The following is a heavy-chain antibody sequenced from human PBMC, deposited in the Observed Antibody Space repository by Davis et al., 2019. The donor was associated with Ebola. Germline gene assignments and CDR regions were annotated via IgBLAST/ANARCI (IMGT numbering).Heavy chain of an antibody. CDR3: AREGWSSTSFDY. D-gene: IGHD2-2*01. CDR1: GFTFSSYA. CDR2: ISYDGSNK. J-gene: IGHJ4*02. Sequence: PGGSLRLSCAASGFTFSSYAMHWVRQAPGKGLEWVAVISYDGSNKYYADSVKGRFTISRDNSKNTLYLQMNSLRAEDTAVYYCAREGWSSTSFDYWGQGTLVTVSS. V-gene: IGHV3-30-3*01.